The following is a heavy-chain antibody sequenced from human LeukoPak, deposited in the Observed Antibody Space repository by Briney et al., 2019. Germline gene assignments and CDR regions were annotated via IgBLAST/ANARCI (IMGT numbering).Heavy chain of an antibody. CDR3: ANSLGTLAGPSDY. J-gene: IGHJ4*02. CDR1: GFTFTNYA. V-gene: IGHV3-23*01. CDR2: ISGSGGST. Sequence: GGSLRLSCAASGFTFTNYAMNWVRQAPGKGLEWVSGISGSGGSTYYADSVKGRFTISRDNSTNTLYLQMKSLRANDTAVYYCANSLGTLAGPSDYWGQGTLVTVSS. D-gene: IGHD6-19*01.